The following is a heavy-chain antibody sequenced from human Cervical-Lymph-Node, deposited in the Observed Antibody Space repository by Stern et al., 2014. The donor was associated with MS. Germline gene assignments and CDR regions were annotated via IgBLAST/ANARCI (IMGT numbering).Heavy chain of an antibody. D-gene: IGHD6-19*01. V-gene: IGHV1-69*01. Sequence: VQLVQSGAEVKKPGSSVKVSCKASGGTFSSYAISWVRQAPGQGLEWMGGIIPIFGTANYAQKFQGRVTITADESTSTAYMELSSLRSEDTAVYYCVNPSPHIAVAEDYYYYGMDVWGQGTTVTVSS. CDR1: GGTFSSYA. CDR2: IIPIFGTA. J-gene: IGHJ6*02. CDR3: VNPSPHIAVAEDYYYYGMDV.